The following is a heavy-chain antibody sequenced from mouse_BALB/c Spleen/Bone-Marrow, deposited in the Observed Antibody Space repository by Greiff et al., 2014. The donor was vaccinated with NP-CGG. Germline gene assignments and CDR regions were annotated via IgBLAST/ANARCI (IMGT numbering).Heavy chain of an antibody. D-gene: IGHD1-1*01. J-gene: IGHJ3*01. Sequence: DVKLQESGPELVKPGASMKISCKASGYSFTGYTMNWVKQSHGKSLEWIGLINPYNGGTSYNQKFKGKATLTVDKSSSTAYMELLSLTSEDSAVYYCARDYYGSSYGFAYWSQGTLVTVSA. CDR3: ARDYYGSSYGFAY. CDR2: INPYNGGT. V-gene: IGHV1-18*01. CDR1: GYSFTGYT.